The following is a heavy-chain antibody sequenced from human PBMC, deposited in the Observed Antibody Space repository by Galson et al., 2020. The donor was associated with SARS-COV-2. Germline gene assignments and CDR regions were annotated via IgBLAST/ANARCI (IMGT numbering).Heavy chain of an antibody. V-gene: IGHV4-31*03. CDR1: GGSISSGGYY. Sequence: ASETLSLTCTVSGGSISSGGYYWSWIRQHPGKGLEWIGYIYYSGSTYYNPSLKSRVTISVDTSKNQFSLKLSSVTAADTAVYYCASTGEGNYYDSSLGYGMDVWGQGTTVTVSS. CDR2: IYYSGST. J-gene: IGHJ6*02. CDR3: ASTGEGNYYDSSLGYGMDV. D-gene: IGHD3-22*01.